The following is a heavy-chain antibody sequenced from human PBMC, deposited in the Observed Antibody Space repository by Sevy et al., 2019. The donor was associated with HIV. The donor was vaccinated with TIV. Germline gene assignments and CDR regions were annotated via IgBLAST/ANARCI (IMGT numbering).Heavy chain of an antibody. V-gene: IGHV3-48*01. J-gene: IGHJ4*02. CDR1: GFTFSSYS. Sequence: GGSLRLSCAASGFTFSSYSMNWVRQAPGKGLEWVSYISSSSSTIYYADSVKGRFTISRDNAKNPLYLQMNSLRAEDTAVYYCARGEAYYYDSSGYYDYWGQGTLVTVSS. CDR3: ARGEAYYYDSSGYYDY. D-gene: IGHD3-22*01. CDR2: ISSSSSTI.